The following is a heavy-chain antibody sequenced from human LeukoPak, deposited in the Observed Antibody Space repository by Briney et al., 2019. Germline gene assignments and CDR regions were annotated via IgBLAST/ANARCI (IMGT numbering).Heavy chain of an antibody. CDR1: GYTFTSYY. Sequence: ASVKVSCKASGYTFTSYYMHWVRQAPGQGPEWMGYINPNSGDSGYAQKFRGRVIITRDTSISTAYMELSSLRSEDTAVYYCARHLRTTFDYWGQGTLVTVSS. D-gene: IGHD4-11*01. J-gene: IGHJ4*02. V-gene: IGHV1-8*03. CDR2: INPNSGDS. CDR3: ARHLRTTFDY.